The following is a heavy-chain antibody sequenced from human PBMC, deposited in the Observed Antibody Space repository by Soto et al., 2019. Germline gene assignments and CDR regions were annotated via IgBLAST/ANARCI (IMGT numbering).Heavy chain of an antibody. D-gene: IGHD6-13*01. Sequence: PGESLKISCKGSGYSFTSYWIGWVRQMPGKGLEWMGIIYPGDSDTRYSPSFQGQVTISADKSISTAYLQWSSLKASDTAMYYCARTVADGTYSYGVDARTQRTTVTVSS. V-gene: IGHV5-51*01. CDR3: ARTVADGTYSYGVDA. CDR2: IYPGDSDT. CDR1: GYSFTSYW. J-gene: IGHJ6*02.